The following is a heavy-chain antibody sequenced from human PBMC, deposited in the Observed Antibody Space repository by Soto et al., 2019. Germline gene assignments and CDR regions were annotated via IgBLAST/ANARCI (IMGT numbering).Heavy chain of an antibody. CDR2: ISAYNGNT. CDR1: GYTFTSYG. CDR3: ARGVTVVVPAAMGPPDY. J-gene: IGHJ4*02. Sequence: ASVKVSCKASGYTFTSYGISWVRQAPGQGLEWMGWISAYNGNTNYAQKLQGRVTMTTDTSTSTVYMELRSLRSDDTAVYYCARGVTVVVPAAMGPPDYWGQGTLVTVSS. D-gene: IGHD2-2*01. V-gene: IGHV1-18*01.